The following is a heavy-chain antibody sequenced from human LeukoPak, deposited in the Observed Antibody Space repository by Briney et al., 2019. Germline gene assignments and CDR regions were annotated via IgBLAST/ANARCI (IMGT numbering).Heavy chain of an antibody. V-gene: IGHV3-48*03. Sequence: GGSLRLSCAASGFTFSSYEMNWVRQAPGKGLEWGSYISSSGSTIYYADSVKGRFTISRDNAKNSLYLQMNSLRAEDRAVYYCARAAMIVVGDEYYFDYWGQGTLVTVSS. J-gene: IGHJ4*02. CDR1: GFTFSSYE. CDR3: ARAAMIVVGDEYYFDY. CDR2: ISSSGSTI. D-gene: IGHD3-22*01.